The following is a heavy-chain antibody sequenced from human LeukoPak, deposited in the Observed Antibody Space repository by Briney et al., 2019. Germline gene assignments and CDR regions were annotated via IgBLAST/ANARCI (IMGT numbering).Heavy chain of an antibody. CDR3: TTGGYCSGGSCYPTAYYYGMDV. D-gene: IGHD2-15*01. CDR1: GFTFGNAW. Sequence: KSGGSLRLSCAASGFTFGNAWMSWVRQAPGKGLEWVGRIKSKTDGGTTDYAAPVKGRFTISRDDSKITLYLQMNSLKTEDTAVYYCTTGGYCSGGSCYPTAYYYGMDVWGQGTTVTVSS. J-gene: IGHJ6*02. V-gene: IGHV3-15*01. CDR2: IKSKTDGGTT.